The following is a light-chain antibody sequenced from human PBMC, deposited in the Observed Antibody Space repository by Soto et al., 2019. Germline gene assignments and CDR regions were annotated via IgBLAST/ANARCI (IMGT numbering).Light chain of an antibody. Sequence: QSALPQPASVSGSPGQSITISCTGTSSDVGAYGYVSWYQQHPGKAPKLMIYEVSYRPSGVSNRFSGSKSGNAASLTISGLQAEDEADYYCSSYTTSSTVVFGGGTKLTVL. V-gene: IGLV2-14*01. J-gene: IGLJ2*01. CDR2: EVS. CDR3: SSYTTSSTVV. CDR1: SSDVGAYGY.